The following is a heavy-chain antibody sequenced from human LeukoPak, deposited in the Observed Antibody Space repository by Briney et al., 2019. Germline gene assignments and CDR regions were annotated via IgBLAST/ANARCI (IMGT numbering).Heavy chain of an antibody. CDR1: GASIRHYY. J-gene: IGHJ4*02. D-gene: IGHD6-13*01. CDR2: IDPSGST. V-gene: IGHV4-4*07. CDR3: AKEGAAPGPDFDY. Sequence: PSETLSLTCTVSGASIRHYYWSWIRQPAGKGLEWIGRIDPSGSTNYNPSLKSRVTTSIDTSKNQFALKLNSVTAADTAVYYCAKEGAAPGPDFDYWGQGTLVIVSS.